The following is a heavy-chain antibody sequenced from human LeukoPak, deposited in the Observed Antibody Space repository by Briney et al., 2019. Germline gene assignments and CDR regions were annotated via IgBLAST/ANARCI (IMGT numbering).Heavy chain of an antibody. CDR1: GFTVSTSH. J-gene: IGHJ4*02. D-gene: IGHD3-10*01. Sequence: GGSLRLSCAASGFTVSTSHMTWVRQAPGKGLEWVSIIYDGGSTYHADSVKGRFTISRDNSKNTLSLQMNSLRAEDTAVYYCARGGSGSYYNPGDFWGQGTLVTVSS. V-gene: IGHV3-66*01. CDR3: ARGGSGSYYNPGDF. CDR2: IYDGGST.